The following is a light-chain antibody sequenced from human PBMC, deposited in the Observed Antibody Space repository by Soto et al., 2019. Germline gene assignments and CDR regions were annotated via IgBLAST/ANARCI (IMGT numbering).Light chain of an antibody. CDR2: DVT. Sequence: QSALTQPRSVSGSPGQSVTISCTGTSGDVGGYNYVSWYQQHPGKAPKLMIYDVTKRPSGVRDRFSGSKSGNTASLTISGLQPEDEADYYCCSYAGYYSLVFGGGTQLTVL. V-gene: IGLV2-11*01. CDR3: CSYAGYYSLV. J-gene: IGLJ2*01. CDR1: SGDVGGYNY.